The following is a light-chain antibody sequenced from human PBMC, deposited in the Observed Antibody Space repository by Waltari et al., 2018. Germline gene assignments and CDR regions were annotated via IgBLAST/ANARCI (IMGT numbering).Light chain of an antibody. V-gene: IGLV2-11*01. CDR2: EVT. CDR3: CSYGGAKLI. J-gene: IGLJ2*01. CDR1: SSDVGRSNY. Sequence: QSALTQPLSVSGSPGQSVALSCTGTSSDVGRSNYVSWYQQYPGKAPKLMIYEVTKRPSGVPDRFSGSKSGNTASLTISGLQAEDEADYYCCSYGGAKLIFGGGTRLTVL.